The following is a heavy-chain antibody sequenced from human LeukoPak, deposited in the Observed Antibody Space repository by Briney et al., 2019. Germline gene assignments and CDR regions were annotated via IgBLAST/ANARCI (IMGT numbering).Heavy chain of an antibody. Sequence: PSETLSHTCAVYGGSFSGYYWSWIRQPPGKGLEWIGEINHSGSTNYNPSLKSRVTISVDTSKNQFSLKLSSVTAADTAVYYCARTYYYDSSGYWTGFFDYWGQGTLVTVSS. V-gene: IGHV4-34*01. J-gene: IGHJ4*02. CDR1: GGSFSGYY. CDR3: ARTYYYDSSGYWTGFFDY. D-gene: IGHD3-22*01. CDR2: INHSGST.